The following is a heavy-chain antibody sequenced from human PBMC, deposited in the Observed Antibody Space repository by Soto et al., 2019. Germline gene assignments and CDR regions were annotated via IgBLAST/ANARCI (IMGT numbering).Heavy chain of an antibody. CDR2: ISYDGSNK. J-gene: IGHJ6*02. V-gene: IGHV3-30*18. Sequence: LGGSLRLSCAASGFTFSSYGMHWVRQAPGKGLDWVAVISYDGSNKYYADSVKGRFTISRDNSKNTLYLQMNSLRAKDTAVYYCAKAIRIAAPRLYYYYGMDVWGQGTTVTVSS. CDR1: GFTFSSYG. CDR3: AKAIRIAAPRLYYYYGMDV. D-gene: IGHD6-6*01.